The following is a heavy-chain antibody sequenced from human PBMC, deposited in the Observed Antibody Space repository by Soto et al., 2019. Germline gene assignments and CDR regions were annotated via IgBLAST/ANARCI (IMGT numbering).Heavy chain of an antibody. CDR3: ARLVYDTRLNYMYFSLY. CDR2: IFHDGTA. CDR1: GVSISSGDW. J-gene: IGHJ4*02. D-gene: IGHD2-8*01. V-gene: IGHV4-4*02. Sequence: NPSETLSLTCAVSGVSISSGDWWTWVRQTPQRGLEYIGEIFHDGTANYYPSFERRVAISVDTSKNQFSLKLTSVTAADTAIYFCARLVYDTRLNYMYFSLYWGQGTPVTVSS.